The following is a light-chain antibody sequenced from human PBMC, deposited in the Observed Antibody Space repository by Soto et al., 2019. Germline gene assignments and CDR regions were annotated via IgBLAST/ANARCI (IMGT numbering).Light chain of an antibody. CDR2: DAS. CDR1: QTVSSY. Sequence: IVLTQPPATLSLSTGERATLSCRASQTVSSYLAWYQQKPGQAPRLLIYDASNRATGIPARFSGSGSGTDFTLTISRLEPEDFAVYYCQQYGSSPMTFGQGTKVDIK. J-gene: IGKJ1*01. V-gene: IGKV3-20*01. CDR3: QQYGSSPMT.